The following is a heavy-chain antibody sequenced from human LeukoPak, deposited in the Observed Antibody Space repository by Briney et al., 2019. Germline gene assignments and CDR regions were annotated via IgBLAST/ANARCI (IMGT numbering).Heavy chain of an antibody. Sequence: ASVKVSCKASGYTFTSYDINWVRQATGQGLEWMGWMNPNSGNTGYAQKFQGRVTMTEDTSTDTAYMDLSSLRSEDTAVYYCATAYDTSGYGPFDMWGQGTMVTVST. J-gene: IGHJ3*02. D-gene: IGHD3-22*01. CDR1: GYTFTSYD. CDR3: ATAYDTSGYGPFDM. V-gene: IGHV1-8*01. CDR2: MNPNSGNT.